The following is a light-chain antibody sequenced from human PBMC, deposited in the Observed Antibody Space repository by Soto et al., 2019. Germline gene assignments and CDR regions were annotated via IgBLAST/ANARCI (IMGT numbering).Light chain of an antibody. Sequence: EIVMTQSPATLSVSPGDRATLSCRASQSVSSNLAWYQEKPGQAPRLLIYGASTRATGIPARFSGSGSGTEFTLTITSLQSEDFAIYYCQQYSNWPPEYTFGQGTKLEIK. CDR1: QSVSSN. J-gene: IGKJ2*01. V-gene: IGKV3-15*01. CDR3: QQYSNWPPEYT. CDR2: GAS.